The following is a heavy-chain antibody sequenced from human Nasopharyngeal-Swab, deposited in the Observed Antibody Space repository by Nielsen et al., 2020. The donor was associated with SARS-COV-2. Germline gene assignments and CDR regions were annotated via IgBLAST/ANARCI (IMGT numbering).Heavy chain of an antibody. D-gene: IGHD6-19*01. CDR1: GGSISSGGYY. CDR2: IYYSGST. J-gene: IGHJ4*02. V-gene: IGHV4-31*03. Sequence: LSCTVSGGSISSGGYYWSWIRQHPGKGLEWIGYIYYSGSTYYNPSLKSRVTISVDTSKNQFSLKLNSVTAADTAVYYCVRGVHSTGIKALDSWGQGVLVTVSS. CDR3: VRGVHSTGIKALDS.